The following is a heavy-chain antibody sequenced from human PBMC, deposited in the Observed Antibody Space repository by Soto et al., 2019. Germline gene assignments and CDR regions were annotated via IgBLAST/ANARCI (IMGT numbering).Heavy chain of an antibody. CDR1: GFTFNIDG. CDR3: AKDGGTGKYYDY. CDR2: IAYDGSNR. J-gene: IGHJ4*02. Sequence: QVQLVESGGGLVQPGRSLRLSCAASGFTFNIDGMHWVRQAPGKGLEWVSVIAYDGSNRYYADSVKGRFTISRDNSKNQLYLQMNSLRPEDTAVYYCAKDGGTGKYYDYWGQGTLVTVSS. V-gene: IGHV3-30*18. D-gene: IGHD2-8*02.